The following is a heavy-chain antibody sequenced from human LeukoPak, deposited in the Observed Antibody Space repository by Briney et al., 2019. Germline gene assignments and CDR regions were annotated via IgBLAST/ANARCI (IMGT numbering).Heavy chain of an antibody. CDR3: ARGGYSSSWYWGWGYYYMDV. Sequence: PSETLSLTCTVSGYSISSGYYWSWIRQPPGKGLEWIGEINHSGSTNYNPSLKSRVTISVDTSKNQFSLKLSSVTAADTAVYYCARGGYSSSWYWGWGYYYMDVWGKGTTVTVSS. CDR2: INHSGST. D-gene: IGHD6-13*01. CDR1: GYSISSGYY. J-gene: IGHJ6*03. V-gene: IGHV4-38-2*02.